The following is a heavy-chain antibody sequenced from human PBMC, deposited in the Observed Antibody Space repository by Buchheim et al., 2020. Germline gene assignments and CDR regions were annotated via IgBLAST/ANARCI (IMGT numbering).Heavy chain of an antibody. V-gene: IGHV3-33*01. D-gene: IGHD1-26*01. CDR3: ARAYSGSYYLGY. CDR2: IWYDGSNK. Sequence: QVQLVESGGGVVQPGRSLRLSCAASGFTFSSYGMHWVRQAPGKGLEWVAVIWYDGSNKYYADSGKGRFTISRDNSKNTLYLQMNSLRAEDTAVYYCARAYSGSYYLGYWGQGTL. J-gene: IGHJ4*02. CDR1: GFTFSSYG.